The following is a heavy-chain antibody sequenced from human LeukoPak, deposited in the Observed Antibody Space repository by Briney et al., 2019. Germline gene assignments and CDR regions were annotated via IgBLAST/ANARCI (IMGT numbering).Heavy chain of an antibody. V-gene: IGHV4-34*01. D-gene: IGHD3-22*01. Sequence: SETLSLTCAVYGGSFSGYYWSWIRQPPGKGLEWIGEINHSGSTNYNPSLKSRVTISVDTSKNQFSLKLSSVTAADTAVYYCAGRYYYDSSGIDYWGQGTLVTVSS. CDR2: INHSGST. CDR3: AGRYYYDSSGIDY. J-gene: IGHJ4*02. CDR1: GGSFSGYY.